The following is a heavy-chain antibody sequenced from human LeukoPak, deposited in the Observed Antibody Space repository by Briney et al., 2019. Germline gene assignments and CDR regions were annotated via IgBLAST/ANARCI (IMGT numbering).Heavy chain of an antibody. Sequence: ASVKVSCKASGGTFSSYAISWVREAPGQGLEWMGRIIPIFGTANYAQKFQGRVTITTDESTSTAYMELSSLRSEDTAVYYCAREVFIAAADYWFFDLWGRGTLVTVFS. J-gene: IGHJ2*01. CDR3: AREVFIAAADYWFFDL. CDR2: IIPIFGTA. D-gene: IGHD6-13*01. V-gene: IGHV1-69*05. CDR1: GGTFSSYA.